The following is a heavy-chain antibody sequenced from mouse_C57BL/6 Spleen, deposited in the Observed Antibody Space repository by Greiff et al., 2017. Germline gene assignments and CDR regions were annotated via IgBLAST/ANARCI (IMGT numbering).Heavy chain of an antibody. CDR2: IYHGSDST. CDR1: GYTFTSYW. Sequence: VQLQQPGAELVKPGASVKMSCKASGYTFTSYWITWVKQRPGHGLEWIGDIYHGSDSTNYNEKFKSKATLTLDTSYSTAYMQLSSLTAEDSAVDYCAREYYGSCDYWGQGTTLTVSS. V-gene: IGHV1-55*01. D-gene: IGHD1-1*01. J-gene: IGHJ2*01. CDR3: AREYYGSCDY.